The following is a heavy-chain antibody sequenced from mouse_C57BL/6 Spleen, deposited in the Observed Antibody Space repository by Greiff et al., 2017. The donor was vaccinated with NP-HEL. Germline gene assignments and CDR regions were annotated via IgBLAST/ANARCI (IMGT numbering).Heavy chain of an antibody. CDR1: GYTFTDYE. D-gene: IGHD1-1*01. CDR2: IDPETGGT. Sequence: QVQLQQPGAELVRPGASVTLSCKASGYTFTDYEMHWVKQTPVHGLEWIGAIDPETGGTAYNQKFKGKAILTADKSSSTAYMELRSLTSEDSAVYYCTRKEDYGSSYGAMDYWGQGTSVTVSS. V-gene: IGHV1-15*01. CDR3: TRKEDYGSSYGAMDY. J-gene: IGHJ4*01.